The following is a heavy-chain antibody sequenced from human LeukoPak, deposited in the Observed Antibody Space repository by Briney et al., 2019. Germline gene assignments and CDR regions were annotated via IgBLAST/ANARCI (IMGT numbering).Heavy chain of an antibody. CDR3: AHRRGGYNWNHGDFDY. Sequence: SGPTLVNPTQALALTCTFSGLSLSTTGVGVGWIRQSPGKALEWLALIYWDGDKRYIPSLKNRLNITKHASKNLVVLTMTNVGPVDTATYYCAHRRGGYNWNHGDFDYWGQGTLVTVSS. CDR2: IYWDGDK. J-gene: IGHJ4*02. D-gene: IGHD1-14*01. V-gene: IGHV2-5*02. CDR1: GLSLSTTGVG.